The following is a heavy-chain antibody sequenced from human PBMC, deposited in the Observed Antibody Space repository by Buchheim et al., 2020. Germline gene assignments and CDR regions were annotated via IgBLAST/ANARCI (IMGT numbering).Heavy chain of an antibody. D-gene: IGHD3-22*01. Sequence: QLQLQESGPGLVKPSETLSLTCTVSGGSISSSSYYWGWIRQPPGKGLEWIGSIYNSGSTYYNSSLKSRVTISVDTSKNQFSLKLSSVTAADTAVYYCARRGYYDSHYYFDYWGKGTL. J-gene: IGHJ4*02. CDR2: IYNSGST. CDR3: ARRGYYDSHYYFDY. V-gene: IGHV4-39*01. CDR1: GGSISSSSYY.